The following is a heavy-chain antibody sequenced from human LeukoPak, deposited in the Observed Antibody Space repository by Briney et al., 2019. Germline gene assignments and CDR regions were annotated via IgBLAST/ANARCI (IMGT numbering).Heavy chain of an antibody. Sequence: GGSLRLSCAASGFTFSDYYMSWIRQAPGKGLEWVSYISSSGNTIYYADSVKGRFTISRDNAKNSLYLQMNSLRAEDTAVYYCARAITNYGYIFDCWGQGTLVTVSS. CDR2: ISSSGNTI. CDR1: GFTFSDYY. J-gene: IGHJ4*02. CDR3: ARAITNYGYIFDC. V-gene: IGHV3-11*04. D-gene: IGHD5-18*01.